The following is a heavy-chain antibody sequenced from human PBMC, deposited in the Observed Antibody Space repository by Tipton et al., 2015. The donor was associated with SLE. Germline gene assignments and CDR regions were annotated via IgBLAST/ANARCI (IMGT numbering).Heavy chain of an antibody. J-gene: IGHJ4*02. CDR2: INHSGST. D-gene: IGHD2-8*01. CDR3: ARDCTTGVCYTTSFDY. V-gene: IGHV4-34*01. CDR1: GGSFSDYS. Sequence: TLSLTCAVYGGSFSDYSWSWIRQPPGKGLEWIGEINHSGSTNYNPSLKSRVTISIDTSKNQFSLRLSSVTAADTAVYYWARDCTTGVCYTTSFDYWGQGTLVTVSP.